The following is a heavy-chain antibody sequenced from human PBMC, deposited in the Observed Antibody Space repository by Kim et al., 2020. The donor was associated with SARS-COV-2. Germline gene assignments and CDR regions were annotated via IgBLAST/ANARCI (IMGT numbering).Heavy chain of an antibody. D-gene: IGHD6-19*01. J-gene: IGHJ3*02. CDR1: GFTFSSYG. Sequence: GGSLRLSCAASGFTFSSYGMHWVRQAPGKGLEWVAVISYDGSNKYYADSVKGRFTISRDNSKNTLYLQMNSLRAEDTAVYYCAKSRSGWWDAFDIWGQGT. CDR3: AKSRSGWWDAFDI. V-gene: IGHV3-30*18. CDR2: ISYDGSNK.